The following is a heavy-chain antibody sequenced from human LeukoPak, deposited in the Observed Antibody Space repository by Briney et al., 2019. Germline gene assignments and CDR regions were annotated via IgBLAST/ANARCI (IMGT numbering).Heavy chain of an antibody. CDR1: GGTFSSYT. CDR3: ARVDSSGYYLDY. V-gene: IGHV1-69*02. D-gene: IGHD3-22*01. Sequence: SVKVSCKASGGTFSSYTISWVRQAPGQGIEWMGRIIPILGIAKYAQKFQGRVTITADKSTSTAYMELSSLRSEDTAVYYCARVDSSGYYLDYWGQGTLVTVSS. J-gene: IGHJ4*02. CDR2: IIPILGIA.